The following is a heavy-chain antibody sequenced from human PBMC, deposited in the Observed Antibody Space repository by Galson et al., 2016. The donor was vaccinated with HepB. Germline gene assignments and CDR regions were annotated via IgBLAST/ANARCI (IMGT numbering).Heavy chain of an antibody. CDR2: IHSSGTS. V-gene: IGHV4-39*01. CDR3: ATGISVAGKYYYYYMDV. J-gene: IGHJ6*03. D-gene: IGHD6-19*01. CDR1: GDSISNVGRH. Sequence: SETLSLTCTVSGDSISNVGRHWGWFRQSPGMSPEYIGSIHSSGTSYYNPSLTSRVTVSADTSRNQFFLSLTSVTAADTSVYYCATGISVAGKYYYYYMDVWGKGTPVTVSS.